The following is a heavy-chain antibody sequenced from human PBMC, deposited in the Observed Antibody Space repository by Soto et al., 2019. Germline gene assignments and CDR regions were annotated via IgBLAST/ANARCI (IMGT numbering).Heavy chain of an antibody. Sequence: EVQLLESGGGLVQPGGSLRLSCTASGFTFGNYAMTWVRQAPGKGLEWISSISDTSSGAYYADSVKGRFTISRANSNNTLYLEMRSFSAEDAAVYYCAQNLWWYGHWGQGTLVTVSS. CDR1: GFTFGNYA. CDR2: ISDTSSGA. J-gene: IGHJ4*02. V-gene: IGHV3-23*01. CDR3: AQNLWWYGH. D-gene: IGHD2-21*01.